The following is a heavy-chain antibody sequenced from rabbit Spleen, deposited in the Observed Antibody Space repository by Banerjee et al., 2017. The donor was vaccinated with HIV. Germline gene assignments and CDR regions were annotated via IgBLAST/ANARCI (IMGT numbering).Heavy chain of an antibody. Sequence: QSLEESGGGLVKPGGTLTLTCTASGIDFSSYYYMCWVRQAPGKGLEWIACIYVESSGRTWYANWAKGRFTISKISSTTVTLQMTSLTAADTATYFCARDLTGVIGWNFGWWGQGTLVTVS. J-gene: IGHJ3*01. CDR2: IYVESSGRT. CDR3: ARDLTGVIGWNFGW. D-gene: IGHD4-1*01. V-gene: IGHV1S40*01. CDR1: GIDFSSYYY.